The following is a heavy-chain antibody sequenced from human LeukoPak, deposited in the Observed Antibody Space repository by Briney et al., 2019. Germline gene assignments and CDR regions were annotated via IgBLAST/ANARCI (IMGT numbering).Heavy chain of an antibody. V-gene: IGHV3-74*01. Sequence: GGPLRLSCAASGFTFSDYWMHWVRQAPGKGLEWISRIRTDGSITAYADSVKGRFTISRDNAKNILYLQMSSLRGEDTAVYFCARDRSPGWFDPWGQGTLVTVSS. CDR2: IRTDGSIT. CDR3: ARDRSPGWFDP. D-gene: IGHD6-13*01. CDR1: GFTFSDYW. J-gene: IGHJ5*02.